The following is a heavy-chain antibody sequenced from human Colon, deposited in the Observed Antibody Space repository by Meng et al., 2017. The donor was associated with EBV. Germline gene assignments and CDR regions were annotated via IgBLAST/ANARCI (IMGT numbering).Heavy chain of an antibody. J-gene: IGHJ4*02. D-gene: IGHD6-19*01. CDR3: ARVSSGWDYFDY. CDR2: IYYSLST. V-gene: IGHV4-31*03. Sequence: LQESGPVLGHASHTLSPNCTVTGGSVSCGGYSWTWIRQHLGQGLESFGHIYYSLSTVSNPSIKRRVIISIDTSKNQFSLNLRSVTAADTAVYYCARVSSGWDYFDYWGQGTLVTVSS. CDR1: GGSVSCGGYS.